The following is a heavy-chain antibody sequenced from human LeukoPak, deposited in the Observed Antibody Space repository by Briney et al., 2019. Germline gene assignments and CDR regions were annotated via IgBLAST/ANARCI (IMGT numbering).Heavy chain of an antibody. CDR2: INHSGST. J-gene: IGHJ2*01. CDR1: GGSFSGYY. D-gene: IGHD6-19*01. Sequence: PSETLSLTCAVYGGSFSGYYWSWIRQPPGKGLEWVGEINHSGSTNYNPSLKSRVTISVDTSKNQFSLRLSSVTAADTAVYYCARVLEGSSGQHWYFDLWGRGTLVTVSS. V-gene: IGHV4-34*01. CDR3: ARVLEGSSGQHWYFDL.